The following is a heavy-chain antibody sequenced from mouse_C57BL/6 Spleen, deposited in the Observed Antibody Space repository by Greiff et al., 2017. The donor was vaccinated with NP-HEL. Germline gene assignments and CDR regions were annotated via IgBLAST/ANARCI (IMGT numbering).Heavy chain of an antibody. V-gene: IGHV1-69*01. D-gene: IGHD2-1*01. CDR3: ARSIYYGNYDYAMDY. Sequence: VQLQQPGAELVMPGASVKLSCKASGYTFTSYWMHWVKQRPGQGLEWIGEIDPSDSYTNYNQKFKGKSTLTVDKSSSTAYMQLSSLTSEDSAVYYCARSIYYGNYDYAMDYWGQGTSVTVSS. CDR2: IDPSDSYT. J-gene: IGHJ4*01. CDR1: GYTFTSYW.